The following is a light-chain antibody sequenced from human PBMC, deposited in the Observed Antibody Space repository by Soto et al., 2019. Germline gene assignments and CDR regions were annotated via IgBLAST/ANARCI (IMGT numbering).Light chain of an antibody. CDR1: QHISTW. Sequence: DIQMTQSPSSVSASLGDGVTITCRASQHISTWLVWYQQKPGKAPQLLIYAASSLQTGVPSRFSGSGSGTDFSLTISSLQPEDSATYYCQQANSFPFTFGQGTRLEI. CDR3: QQANSFPFT. CDR2: AAS. J-gene: IGKJ2*01. V-gene: IGKV1-12*01.